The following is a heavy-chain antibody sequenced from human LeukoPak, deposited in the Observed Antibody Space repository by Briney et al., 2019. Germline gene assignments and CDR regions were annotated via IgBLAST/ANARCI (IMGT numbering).Heavy chain of an antibody. CDR1: GFTFSSYG. D-gene: IGHD1-26*01. CDR3: AKETPLGSSWFGP. V-gene: IGHV3-30*18. Sequence: PGRSLRLSCAASGFTFSSYGMHWVRQAPGKGLERAAVISYDGSDKQYADSVKGRFIISRDNSKNTLYLQMNSLRVGDTAVYYCAKETPLGSSWFGPWGQGTLVTVSS. CDR2: ISYDGSDK. J-gene: IGHJ5*02.